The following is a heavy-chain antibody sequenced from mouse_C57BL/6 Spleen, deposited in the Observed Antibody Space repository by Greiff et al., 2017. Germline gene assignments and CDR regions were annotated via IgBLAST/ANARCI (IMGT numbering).Heavy chain of an antibody. CDR2: INPNNGGT. J-gene: IGHJ1*03. CDR3: ARRHYGSSPYWYFDV. Sequence: EVQLQQSGPELVKPGASVKMSCKASGYTFTDYNMHWVKQSHGKSLEWIGYINPNNGGTSYNQKFKGKATLTVNKSSSTAYMALRSLTSEDSAVYYCARRHYGSSPYWYFDVWGTGTTVTVSA. CDR1: GYTFTDYN. D-gene: IGHD1-1*01. V-gene: IGHV1-22*01.